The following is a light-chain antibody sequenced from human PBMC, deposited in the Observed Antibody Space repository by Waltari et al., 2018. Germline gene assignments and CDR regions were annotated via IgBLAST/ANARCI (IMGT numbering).Light chain of an antibody. J-gene: IGKJ2*01. Sequence: DIQVTQSPSTLSASLGDSVTITCRASQSISSWLAWYQQKPGKAPKILIKKASSLESGVPSRFTGSGSGTEFTLTISSLQPDDFATYYCQQYNNYPYTFGQGTKLEIK. CDR3: QQYNNYPYT. CDR1: QSISSW. CDR2: KAS. V-gene: IGKV1-5*03.